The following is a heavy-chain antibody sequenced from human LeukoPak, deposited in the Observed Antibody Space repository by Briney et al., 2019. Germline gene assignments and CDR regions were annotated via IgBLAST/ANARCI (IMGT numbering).Heavy chain of an antibody. J-gene: IGHJ4*02. Sequence: GESLKISCKGSGYSFTSYWIGWVRQMPGKGLEWMGIIYPGDSDTRYSPSFQGQVTISADKSISTAYLQWSSLKASDTAMYYCAKTLAYCGGDCYPLYFDYWGQGTLVTVSP. V-gene: IGHV5-51*01. CDR1: GYSFTSYW. CDR3: AKTLAYCGGDCYPLYFDY. CDR2: IYPGDSDT. D-gene: IGHD2-21*02.